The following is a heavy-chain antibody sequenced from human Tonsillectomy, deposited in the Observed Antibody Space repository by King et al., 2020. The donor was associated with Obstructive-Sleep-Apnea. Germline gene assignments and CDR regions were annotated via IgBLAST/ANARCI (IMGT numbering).Heavy chain of an antibody. CDR3: ARWQWLANFDY. CDR2: INAGSGNT. Sequence: QLVQSGAEVKKPGASVKVSCKASGYTFTGFSLHWVRQAPGQRLEWMGWINAGSGNTKYSQKFQGRVTITRDTSARTAYMELSSLRSEDTAVYYCARWQWLANFDYWGQGTLLSVSS. CDR1: GYTFTGFS. J-gene: IGHJ4*02. D-gene: IGHD6-19*01. V-gene: IGHV1-3*01.